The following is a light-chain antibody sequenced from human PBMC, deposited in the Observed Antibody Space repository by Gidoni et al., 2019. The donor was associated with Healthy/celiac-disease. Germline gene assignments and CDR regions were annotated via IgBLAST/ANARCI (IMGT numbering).Light chain of an antibody. CDR1: QSVSSSY. J-gene: IGKJ5*01. CDR2: GES. CDR3: QQYGSSRIT. V-gene: IGKV3-20*01. Sequence: EIVLTQSPGTLSLYPGERSTLSCRDSQSVSSSYLAWYQQKPGQAPMLLIYGESSRATGIPDRFSGSGSGTDFTLTISRLEPEDFAVYYCQQYGSSRITFGQGTRLEIK.